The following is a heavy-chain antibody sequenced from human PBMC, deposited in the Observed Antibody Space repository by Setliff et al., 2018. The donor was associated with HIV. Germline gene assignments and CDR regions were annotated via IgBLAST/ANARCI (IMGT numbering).Heavy chain of an antibody. CDR3: ARDVGGPGDYYYYYMDV. D-gene: IGHD3-16*01. J-gene: IGHJ6*03. CDR1: GYTFTDYY. V-gene: IGHV1-2*02. CDR2: INPKSGGT. Sequence: ASVKVSCKASGYTFTDYYMHWVRQAPGQELEWMGWINPKSGGTNSALKFQGRVTMTRDTSISTAYMALSRLRSDDTAVYYCARDVGGPGDYYYYYMDVWAKRDHGHRLL.